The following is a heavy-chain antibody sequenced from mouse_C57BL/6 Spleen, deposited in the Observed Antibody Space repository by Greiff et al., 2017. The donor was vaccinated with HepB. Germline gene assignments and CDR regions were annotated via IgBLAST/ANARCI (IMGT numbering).Heavy chain of an antibody. CDR3: ARSPMITRVYYFDY. D-gene: IGHD2-4*01. V-gene: IGHV1-82*01. CDR2: IYPGDGDT. CDR1: GYAFSSSW. J-gene: IGHJ2*01. Sequence: QVQVVESGPELVKPGASVKISCKASGYAFSSSWMNWVKQRPGKGLEWIGRIYPGDGDTNYNGKFKGKATLTADKSSSTAYMQLSSLTSEDSAVYFCARSPMITRVYYFDYWGQGTTLTVSS.